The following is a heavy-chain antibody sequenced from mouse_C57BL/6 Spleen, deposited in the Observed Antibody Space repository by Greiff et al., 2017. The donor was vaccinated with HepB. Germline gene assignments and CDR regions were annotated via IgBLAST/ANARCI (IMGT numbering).Heavy chain of an antibody. CDR1: GYTFTSYW. CDR2: INPSNGGT. V-gene: IGHV1-53*01. Sequence: QVQLQQPGTELVKPGASVKLSCKASGYTFTSYWMHWVKPRPGQGLEWIGNINPSNGGTNYNEKCKSKATLTVDKTSSTAYMQLSSLTSEDSAVYYCARSGVYYDNEEFDYWGQGTTLTVSS. J-gene: IGHJ2*01. D-gene: IGHD2-4*01. CDR3: ARSGVYYDNEEFDY.